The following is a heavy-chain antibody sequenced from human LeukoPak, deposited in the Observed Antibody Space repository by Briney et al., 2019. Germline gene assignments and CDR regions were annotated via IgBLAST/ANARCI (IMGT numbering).Heavy chain of an antibody. Sequence: SETLSLTCTVSGGSISSSSYYWGWIRQPPGKGLEWIGSIYYSGSTYYNPSLKSRVTISVDTSKNQFSLKLSSVTAADTAVYYRARGSPRTTVTHASYFDYWGQGTLVTVSS. J-gene: IGHJ4*02. CDR3: ARGSPRTTVTHASYFDY. V-gene: IGHV4-39*01. CDR2: IYYSGST. D-gene: IGHD4-17*01. CDR1: GGSISSSSYY.